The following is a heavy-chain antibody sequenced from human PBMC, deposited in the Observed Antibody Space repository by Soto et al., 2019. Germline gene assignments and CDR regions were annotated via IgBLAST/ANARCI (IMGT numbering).Heavy chain of an antibody. Sequence: QVQLQESGPGLVKPSGTLSLTCAVSGGSISSSNWWSWVRQPPGKGLEWIGEIYHSGSTNYNPSLKSRVTISVDKSTNQFSLKLSSVTAADTAVYYCARSSPFIVVVVAATLPGDYYGMDVWGQGTTVTVSS. CDR2: IYHSGST. CDR1: GGSISSSNW. V-gene: IGHV4-4*02. D-gene: IGHD2-15*01. CDR3: ARSSPFIVVVVAATLPGDYYGMDV. J-gene: IGHJ6*02.